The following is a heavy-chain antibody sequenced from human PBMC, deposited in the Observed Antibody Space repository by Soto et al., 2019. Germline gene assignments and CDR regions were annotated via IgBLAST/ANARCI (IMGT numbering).Heavy chain of an antibody. D-gene: IGHD1-7*01. CDR3: AKDTVELLWGYNMDV. CDR2: ISYDGTKK. J-gene: IGHJ6*02. V-gene: IGHV3-30*18. CDR1: GFTFSNYG. Sequence: QVQLVESGGGVVQPGRSLRLSCATSGFTFSNYGIHWVRQAPGKGLEGVAVISYDGTKKYYGDSVKGRFTISRDNSKNTLYLQMNSLRVEDTAVYFCAKDTVELLWGYNMDVWGQGTTVTVSS.